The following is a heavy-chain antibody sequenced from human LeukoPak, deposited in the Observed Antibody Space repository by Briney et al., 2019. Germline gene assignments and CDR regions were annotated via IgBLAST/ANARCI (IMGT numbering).Heavy chain of an antibody. Sequence: KPSETLSLTCTVSGGSISSYYWSWIRQPAGKGLEWIGRLYSSGRTNYNPSLKSRVSMSVDTSKNQFSLKLSSVTVADTAVYFCARYGYSSSAFDYWGQGTLVTVSS. CDR2: LYSSGRT. CDR1: GGSISSYY. CDR3: ARYGYSSSAFDY. V-gene: IGHV4-4*07. J-gene: IGHJ4*02. D-gene: IGHD6-13*01.